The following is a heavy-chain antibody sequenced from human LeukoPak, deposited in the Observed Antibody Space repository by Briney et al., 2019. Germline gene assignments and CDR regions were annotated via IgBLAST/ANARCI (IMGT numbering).Heavy chain of an antibody. D-gene: IGHD5-24*01. V-gene: IGHV3-21*01. CDR1: GFTFSSYS. CDR2: ISSSSSYI. CDR3: ARGEEKATITALDS. Sequence: GGSLRLSCAASGFTFSSYSMNWVRQAPGKGLEWVSSISSSSSYIYYADSIKGRFTISRDNAENSLYLQMNSLRAVDTAVYFCARGEEKATITALDSWGQGTLVTVSS. J-gene: IGHJ4*02.